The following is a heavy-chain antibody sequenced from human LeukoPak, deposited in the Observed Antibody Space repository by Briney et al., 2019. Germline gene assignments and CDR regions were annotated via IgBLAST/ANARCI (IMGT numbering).Heavy chain of an antibody. Sequence: PGGSLRLSCAASGFTFDDYAMHWVRQAPGKGLEWVSGISWNSGSIGYADSVKGRFTISRDNAKNSLYLQMNSLRAEDTALYYCANLYYYGSGSSRPLGYWGQGTLVTVSS. CDR3: ANLYYYGSGSSRPLGY. J-gene: IGHJ4*02. V-gene: IGHV3-9*01. D-gene: IGHD3-10*01. CDR1: GFTFDDYA. CDR2: ISWNSGSI.